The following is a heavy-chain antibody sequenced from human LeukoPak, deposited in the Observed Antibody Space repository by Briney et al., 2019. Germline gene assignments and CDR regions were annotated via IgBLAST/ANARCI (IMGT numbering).Heavy chain of an antibody. CDR3: ARVLRYCSGGNCYSGGLGYMDV. CDR2: IKQDGSEK. Sequence: GGSLRLSCAASGFTFSRYWMSWVSQAPGKGLEWVANIKQDGSEKYYVDSVKGRFTISRDNAKNSLYLQMNSLRAEDTAVYYCARVLRYCSGGNCYSGGLGYMDVWGKGTTVTISS. J-gene: IGHJ6*03. D-gene: IGHD2-15*01. V-gene: IGHV3-7*01. CDR1: GFTFSRYW.